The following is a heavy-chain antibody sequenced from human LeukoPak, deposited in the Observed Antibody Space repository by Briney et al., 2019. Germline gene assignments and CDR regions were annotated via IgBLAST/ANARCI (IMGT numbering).Heavy chain of an antibody. D-gene: IGHD7-27*01. V-gene: IGHV3-7*05. Sequence: GGSLRLSCAASGFTFSTYWMSWVRQAPGKGLEWVANINQDGSEKYYVDSVKGRLTISRDNDKNSLYLQMNSLRAEDTAIYYCARGSNWAFDYWGQGTLVTVSS. CDR2: INQDGSEK. J-gene: IGHJ4*02. CDR1: GFTFSTYW. CDR3: ARGSNWAFDY.